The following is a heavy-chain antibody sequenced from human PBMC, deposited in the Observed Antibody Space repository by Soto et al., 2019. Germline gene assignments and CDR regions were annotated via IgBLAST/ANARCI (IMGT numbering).Heavy chain of an antibody. V-gene: IGHV1-46*01. Sequence: GASVKVSCKGAGYTFSNYYMHWVRQAPGQGLEWMGIINPSGDSTSYAQEFQGRVTMTRETSTSTLYMELSSLRSEDTAVYYCARATRSGSPHFDHWGQGTLVTSPQ. CDR1: GYTFSNYY. D-gene: IGHD5-12*01. J-gene: IGHJ4*02. CDR2: INPSGDST. CDR3: ARATRSGSPHFDH.